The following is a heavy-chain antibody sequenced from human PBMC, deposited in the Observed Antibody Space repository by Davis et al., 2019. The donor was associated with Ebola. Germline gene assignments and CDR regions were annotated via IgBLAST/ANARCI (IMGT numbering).Heavy chain of an antibody. CDR1: GYSFTTYW. J-gene: IGHJ4*02. D-gene: IGHD6-13*01. V-gene: IGHV5-51*01. CDR3: ARQEALYGSIDN. Sequence: GESLKISCKGSGYSFTTYWIAWVRQMPGKGLEWMGIIYSGDSDTRYRPSFEGQVTISVDRSTNTAYLQWSSLKASDSAMYYCARQEALYGSIDNWGQGTLVTVSS. CDR2: IYSGDSDT.